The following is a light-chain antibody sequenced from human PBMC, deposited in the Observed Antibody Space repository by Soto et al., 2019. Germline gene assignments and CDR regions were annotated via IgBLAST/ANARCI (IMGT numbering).Light chain of an antibody. CDR1: SSNIGSNT. CDR2: TNN. Sequence: SVLTQPPSASGTPGQRVTISCSGSSSNIGSNTVNWYQQLPGTAPNLLIFTNNQRPSGVPDRFSGSKSGTSASLAISGLQSEDEADYYCAAWDDSLNGRVFGTGTKVTVL. CDR3: AAWDDSLNGRV. J-gene: IGLJ1*01. V-gene: IGLV1-44*01.